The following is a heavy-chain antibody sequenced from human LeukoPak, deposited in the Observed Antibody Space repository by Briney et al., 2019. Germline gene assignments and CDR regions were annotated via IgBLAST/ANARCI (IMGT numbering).Heavy chain of an antibody. Sequence: PSETLSLTCSVSGGSISSYFWSWIRQPPGKGLEWIGYIYYSGSTNYNPSLKSRVTISVDTSKNQFSLKLSSVTAADTAVYYCARVIYDSFRYYFDYWGQGTLVTVSS. CDR3: ARVIYDSFRYYFDY. CDR2: IYYSGST. D-gene: IGHD2/OR15-2a*01. CDR1: GGSISSYF. V-gene: IGHV4-59*01. J-gene: IGHJ4*02.